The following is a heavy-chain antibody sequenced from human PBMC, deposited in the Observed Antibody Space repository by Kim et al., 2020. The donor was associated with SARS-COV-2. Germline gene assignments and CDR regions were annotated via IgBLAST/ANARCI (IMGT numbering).Heavy chain of an antibody. CDR2: ISWNSGSI. CDR1: GFTFGDYA. Sequence: GGSLRLSCAASGFTFGDYAMHWVRQAPGKGLEWVSGISWNSGSIGYADSVKGRFTLSRDNAKNSLYLQMNSLRAEDTALYYCANTPLGEMATIANDAFDIWGQGTMVTVSS. D-gene: IGHD3-16*01. V-gene: IGHV3-9*01. J-gene: IGHJ3*02. CDR3: ANTPLGEMATIANDAFDI.